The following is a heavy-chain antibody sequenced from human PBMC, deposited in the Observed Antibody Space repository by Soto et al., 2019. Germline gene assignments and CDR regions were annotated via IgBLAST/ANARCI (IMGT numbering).Heavy chain of an antibody. D-gene: IGHD2-15*01. CDR1: AYTFTGYY. Sequence: XSVKVSCKASAYTFTGYYMHWVRQAPGQGLEWMGWINPNSGGTNYAQKFQGRVTMTRDTSISTAYMELSRLRSDDTAVYYCARDLKGEDGGYYFDYWGQGTLVTGSS. CDR3: ARDLKGEDGGYYFDY. V-gene: IGHV1-2*02. CDR2: INPNSGGT. J-gene: IGHJ4*02.